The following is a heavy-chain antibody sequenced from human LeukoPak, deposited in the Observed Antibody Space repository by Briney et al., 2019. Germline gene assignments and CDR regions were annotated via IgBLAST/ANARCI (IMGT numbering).Heavy chain of an antibody. J-gene: IGHJ4*02. CDR1: EFSVGSNY. V-gene: IGHV3-66*01. D-gene: IGHD4-17*01. CDR2: IYSGGST. CDR3: AKDDYGDYLADY. Sequence: GGSLRLSCAASEFSVGSNYMTWVRQAPGKGLEWVSLIYSGGSTYYADSVKGRFTISRDNAKNTLYLQMNSLRAEDTAVYYCAKDDYGDYLADYWGQGTLVTVSS.